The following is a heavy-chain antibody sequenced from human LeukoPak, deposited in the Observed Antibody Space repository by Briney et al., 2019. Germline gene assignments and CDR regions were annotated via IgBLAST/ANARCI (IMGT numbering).Heavy chain of an antibody. CDR1: GYSFTGYW. J-gene: IGHJ4*02. V-gene: IGHV5-51*01. Sequence: GESLKISCKASGYSFTGYWIGWVRQMPGKGLEWMGIIHPADSDTRYSPSFQGQVTISVDKSITTAYLQWSSLKASDTAMYYCARQDYYDSSGYYVYWGQGTLVTVSS. CDR3: ARQDYYDSSGYYVY. CDR2: IHPADSDT. D-gene: IGHD3-22*01.